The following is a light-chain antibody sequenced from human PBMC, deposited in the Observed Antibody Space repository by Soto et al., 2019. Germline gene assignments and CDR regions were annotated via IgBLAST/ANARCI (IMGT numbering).Light chain of an antibody. CDR2: SNN. CDR1: SSNIGSNH. CDR3: AAWDDSLSGHYV. V-gene: IGLV1-47*02. Sequence: QSVLTRPPSSSGTPGQRGTISCSGSSSNIGSNHVYWYQQLPGTAPKLLIYSNNQRPSGVPDRFSGYKSGTSASLAISGLRSEDEADYYCAAWDDSLSGHYVFGTGTKLTVL. J-gene: IGLJ1*01.